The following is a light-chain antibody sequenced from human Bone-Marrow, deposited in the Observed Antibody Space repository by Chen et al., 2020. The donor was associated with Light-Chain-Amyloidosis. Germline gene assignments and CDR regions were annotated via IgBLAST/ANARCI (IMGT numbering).Light chain of an antibody. CDR2: RDT. CDR1: DLPTKY. CDR3: QSADSSGTDEVI. J-gene: IGLJ2*01. Sequence: SYELTQPPSVSVSPGQTARITCSGDDLPTKYAYWYQQKPGQAPELVIHRDTERPSGISERFSGSSSGTTATLTISGVQAEDEADYHCQSADSSGTDEVIFGGGTKLTVL. V-gene: IGLV3-25*03.